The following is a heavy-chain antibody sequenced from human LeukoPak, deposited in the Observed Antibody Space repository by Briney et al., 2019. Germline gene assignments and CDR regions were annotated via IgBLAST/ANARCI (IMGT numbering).Heavy chain of an antibody. Sequence: GGSLRLSCAASGFTFSSYGMHWVRQAPGKGLEWVAFIRYDGSNKYYADSVKGRFTISRDNTKNTLYLQMNSLRAEDTAVYYCAKALVINAYYFDYWGQGTLVTVSS. CDR1: GFTFSSYG. CDR3: AKALVINAYYFDY. J-gene: IGHJ4*02. D-gene: IGHD3-9*01. CDR2: IRYDGSNK. V-gene: IGHV3-30*02.